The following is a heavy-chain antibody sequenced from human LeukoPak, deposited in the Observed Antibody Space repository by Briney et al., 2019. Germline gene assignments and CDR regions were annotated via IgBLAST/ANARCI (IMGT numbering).Heavy chain of an antibody. V-gene: IGHV4-34*01. D-gene: IGHD5-18*01. CDR1: GGSFSGYY. Sequence: SETLSLTCAVYGGSFSGYYWSWIRQPPGKGLEWIGEINHSGSTNYNSSLKSRVTISVDTSKNQFSLKLSSVTAADTAVYYCARPGSGMVPQTWLDPWGQGTLVTVSS. J-gene: IGHJ5*02. CDR2: INHSGST. CDR3: ARPGSGMVPQTWLDP.